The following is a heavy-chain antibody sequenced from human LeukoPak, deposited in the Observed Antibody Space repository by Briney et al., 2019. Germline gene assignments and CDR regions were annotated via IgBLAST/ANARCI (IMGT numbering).Heavy chain of an antibody. V-gene: IGHV4-39*01. D-gene: IGHD6-13*01. CDR2: IYYSGST. CDR3: ARRGIAAILYAFDI. Sequence: AAETLSLTCTVSGGSIRSSSYYWGWNRQPPGKGLEWIVSIYYSGSTYYNPALKSRVTISVDTSKNPFYLKLSSVTAADTAVYYCARRGIAAILYAFDIWGQGTMVTVSS. CDR1: GGSIRSSSYY. J-gene: IGHJ3*02.